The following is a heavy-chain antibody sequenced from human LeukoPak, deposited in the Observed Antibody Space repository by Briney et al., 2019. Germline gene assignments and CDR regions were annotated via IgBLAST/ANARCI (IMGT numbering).Heavy chain of an antibody. CDR1: GGSISNSRYY. J-gene: IGHJ4*02. CDR2: IYYSGST. Sequence: SETLSLTCTVSGGSISNSRYYWGWIRQPPGKGLECIGTIYYSGSTYYNPSLKSRVTISVDTSKNQFSLKLSSVTAADTAVYYCARGFRGASFDYWGQGTLVTVSS. V-gene: IGHV4-39*07. D-gene: IGHD1-26*01. CDR3: ARGFRGASFDY.